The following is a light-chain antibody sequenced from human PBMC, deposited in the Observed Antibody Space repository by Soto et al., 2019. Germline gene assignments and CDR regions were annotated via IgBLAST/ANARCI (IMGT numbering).Light chain of an antibody. V-gene: IGKV1-5*01. CDR2: DAS. J-gene: IGKJ1*01. CDR3: QQYNSYRT. CDR1: QSISIW. Sequence: DIQLTQFPSTLSASVGDRVTITCRARQSISIWLAWYQQKPGKAPKLLIYDASILASGVPSRFRGSGSGTESTLTISSLQPDDFATYYCQQYNSYRTFGQGTKVDIK.